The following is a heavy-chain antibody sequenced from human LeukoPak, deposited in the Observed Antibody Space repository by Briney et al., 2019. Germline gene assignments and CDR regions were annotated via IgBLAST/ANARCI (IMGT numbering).Heavy chain of an antibody. D-gene: IGHD1-7*01. CDR2: IYPGDSDT. CDR3: ARSDEGGTMDY. Sequence: GESLKISCKASGYSFSIYWIGWVRQMPGKGLEWMGIIYPGDSDTRYSPPSQGQITISADTSISTAYLQWSSLKASDTAMYYCARSDEGGTMDYWGQGTLVTVSS. V-gene: IGHV5-51*01. J-gene: IGHJ4*02. CDR1: GYSFSIYW.